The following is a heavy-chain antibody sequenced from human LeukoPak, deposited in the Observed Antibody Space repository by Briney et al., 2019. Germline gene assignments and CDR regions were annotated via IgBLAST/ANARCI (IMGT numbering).Heavy chain of an antibody. CDR1: GGSISGYY. CDR3: ARAQWLHYFDY. J-gene: IGHJ4*02. V-gene: IGHV4-34*01. CDR2: INHSGST. D-gene: IGHD6-19*01. Sequence: SETLSLTCAVYGGSISGYYWSWIRQPRGKGLEWIGEINHSGSTNYNPSLKSRVTISVDTSKNQFSLKLSSVTAADTAVYYCARAQWLHYFDYWGQGTLVTVSS.